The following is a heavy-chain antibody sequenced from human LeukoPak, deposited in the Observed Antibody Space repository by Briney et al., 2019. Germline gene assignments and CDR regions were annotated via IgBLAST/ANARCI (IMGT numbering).Heavy chain of an antibody. CDR3: ARVGRHCGGDCYSHY. D-gene: IGHD2-21*02. Sequence: GASVKVSCKASGYTFSGYYMQWVRQAPGQGLEWMGWINPDSGGTYYAQKFQGRVTMTRDTSISTAYMELSRLRSDDSALYYCARVGRHCGGDCYSHYWGQGTLVTVSS. CDR2: INPDSGGT. CDR1: GYTFSGYY. J-gene: IGHJ4*02. V-gene: IGHV1-2*02.